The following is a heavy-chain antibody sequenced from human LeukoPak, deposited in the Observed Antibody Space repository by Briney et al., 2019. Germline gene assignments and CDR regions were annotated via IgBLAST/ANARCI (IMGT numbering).Heavy chain of an antibody. Sequence: GGSLRLSCAASGFTFSSYAMHWVRQAPGKGLEWVAVISYDGSNKYYADSVKGRLTISRDNSKNTLYLQMNSLRAEDTAVYYCARDGGGYGSSYGMDVWGQGTTVTVSS. V-gene: IGHV3-30*04. CDR2: ISYDGSNK. D-gene: IGHD2-15*01. CDR1: GFTFSSYA. CDR3: ARDGGGYGSSYGMDV. J-gene: IGHJ6*02.